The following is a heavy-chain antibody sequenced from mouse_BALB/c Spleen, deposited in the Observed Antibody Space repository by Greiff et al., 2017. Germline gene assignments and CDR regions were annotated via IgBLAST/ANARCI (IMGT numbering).Heavy chain of an antibody. Sequence: QVQLQQSGTVLARPGASVKLSCKASGYTFTSYDINWVRQRPEQGLEWIGWIFPGDGSTKYNEKFKGKATLTTDKSSSTAYMQLSRLTSEDSAVYFCARGVVAPFDYWGQGTTLTVSS. CDR3: ARGVVAPFDY. J-gene: IGHJ2*01. V-gene: IGHV1-85*01. CDR2: IFPGDGST. D-gene: IGHD1-1*01. CDR1: GYTFTSYD.